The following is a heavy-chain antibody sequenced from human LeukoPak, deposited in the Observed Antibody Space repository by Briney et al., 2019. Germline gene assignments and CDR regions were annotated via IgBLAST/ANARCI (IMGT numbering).Heavy chain of an antibody. CDR1: GFTFSNYA. CDR3: AKKAGSGWFWFDP. CDR2: ISGSGGST. V-gene: IGHV3-23*01. J-gene: IGHJ5*02. D-gene: IGHD6-19*01. Sequence: PGGSLRLSCAASGFTFSNYAMNWVRQVPGKGLEWVSGISGSGGSTYYADSVKGRFTISRDNSKNTLYLQMKSLRAEDTAVYYCAKKAGSGWFWFDPWGQGTLVTVSS.